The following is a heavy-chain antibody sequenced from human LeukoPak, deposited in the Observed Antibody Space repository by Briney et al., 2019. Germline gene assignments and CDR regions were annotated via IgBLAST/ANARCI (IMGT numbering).Heavy chain of an antibody. J-gene: IGHJ5*02. CDR3: VRITGTGWFDP. CDR1: GFIFSDSA. Sequence: GGSLRLSCAASGFIFSDSAMSWVRQAPGKGLEYVSSISSSRSFIYYADSVKGRFTISRDNANKSLFLQMNSLRAEDTAIYYCVRITGTGWFDPWGQGTLVTVSS. V-gene: IGHV3-21*01. D-gene: IGHD1-20*01. CDR2: ISSSRSFI.